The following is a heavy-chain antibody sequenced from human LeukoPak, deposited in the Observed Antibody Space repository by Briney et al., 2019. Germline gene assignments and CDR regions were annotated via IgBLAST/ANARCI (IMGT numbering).Heavy chain of an antibody. V-gene: IGHV4-34*01. CDR2: INHSGST. CDR1: GGSFSGYY. J-gene: IGHJ2*01. CDR3: ARGPAVWAMVTTGRRFWYFDL. D-gene: IGHD4-17*01. Sequence: SETLSLTCAVYGGSFSGYYWSWIRQPPGKGLEWIGEINHSGSTNYNPSLKSRVTISVDTSKNQFSLKLSSVTAADTAVYYCARGPAVWAMVTTGRRFWYFDLWGRGTLVTVSS.